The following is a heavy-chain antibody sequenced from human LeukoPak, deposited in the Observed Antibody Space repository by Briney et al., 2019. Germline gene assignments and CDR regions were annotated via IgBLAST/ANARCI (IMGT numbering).Heavy chain of an antibody. CDR2: ISSSSDYI. Sequence: PGGSLRLSCAASGFTFSSYNMNWVRQAPGKGLEWVSSISSSSDYIYYADSVKGRFTISRDNAKNSLYLQVNSLRAEDTAVYYCARDLRPYSGYDNLAFDIWGQGTMVTVSS. V-gene: IGHV3-21*01. CDR1: GFTFSSYN. CDR3: ARDLRPYSGYDNLAFDI. D-gene: IGHD5-12*01. J-gene: IGHJ3*02.